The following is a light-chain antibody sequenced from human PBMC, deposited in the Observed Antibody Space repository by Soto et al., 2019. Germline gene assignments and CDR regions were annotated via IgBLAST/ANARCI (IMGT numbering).Light chain of an antibody. J-gene: IGLJ2*01. Sequence: QSALTQPASVSGSPGQSITISCSGTSSDIGSYNLVSWYQQHPGKAPQLMIYEATKRASGVSNRFSGSKSGNTASLTISGLQTEDEADYYCCSYVGTNTLVFGGGTKVTVL. V-gene: IGLV2-23*01. CDR3: CSYVGTNTLV. CDR2: EAT. CDR1: SSDIGSYNL.